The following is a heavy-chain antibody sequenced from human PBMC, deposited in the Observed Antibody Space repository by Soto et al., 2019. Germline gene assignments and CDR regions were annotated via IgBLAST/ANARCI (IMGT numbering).Heavy chain of an antibody. CDR2: IYPGDSDT. Sequence: PGESLKISCKGSGYSFTSYWIGWVRQMPGKGLEWMGIIYPGDSDTRYSPSFQGQVTISADKSISTAYLQWSSLKASDTAMYYCARSVVPAAMPDYYYYYMDVWGKGTTVTVSS. D-gene: IGHD2-2*01. CDR1: GYSFTSYW. V-gene: IGHV5-51*01. CDR3: ARSVVPAAMPDYYYYYMDV. J-gene: IGHJ6*03.